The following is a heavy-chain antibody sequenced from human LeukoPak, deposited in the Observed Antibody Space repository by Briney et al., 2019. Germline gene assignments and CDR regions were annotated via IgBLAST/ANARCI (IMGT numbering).Heavy chain of an antibody. J-gene: IGHJ3*02. CDR2: INPSGGST. V-gene: IGHV1-46*01. D-gene: IGHD1-26*01. Sequence: ASVKVSCKASGYTFTSYYMHWVRQAPGQGLEWMGIINPSGGSTSYAQKFQGRVTMTRDTSTSTVYMELSSLRSEDTAVYYCARDLVGATWPLGNAFDIWSQGTMVTVSS. CDR1: GYTFTSYY. CDR3: ARDLVGATWPLGNAFDI.